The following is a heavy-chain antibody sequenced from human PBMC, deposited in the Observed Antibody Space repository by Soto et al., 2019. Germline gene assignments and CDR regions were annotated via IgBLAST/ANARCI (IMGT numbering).Heavy chain of an antibody. V-gene: IGHV3-30*18. D-gene: IGHD5-12*01. CDR3: ANDHGDSGYLYGDPFYYDYGMDV. J-gene: IGHJ6*02. CDR2: ISYDGSNK. Sequence: QVQLVESGGGVVQPGRSLRLSCAASGFTFSSYGMHWVRQAPGKGLEWVAVISYDGSNKYYADSVKGRFTISRDNSKNTLYQQMNCRGAEDTAVYYCANDHGDSGYLYGDPFYYDYGMDVWGRGTTVTVS. CDR1: GFTFSSYG.